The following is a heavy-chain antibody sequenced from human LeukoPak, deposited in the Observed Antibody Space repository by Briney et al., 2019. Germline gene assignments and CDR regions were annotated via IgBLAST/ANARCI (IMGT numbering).Heavy chain of an antibody. Sequence: GGSLRLSCAASGFTVSSKYMAWVRQAPGKGLEWVSFINSGGTTNYADSVEGRFTISRDYSKNTLNLQMSSLRVEDTAVYYCATIVSDSSGWYHFDHWGQGALVTVSS. CDR1: GFTVSSKY. CDR3: ATIVSDSSGWYHFDH. V-gene: IGHV3-66*01. J-gene: IGHJ4*02. D-gene: IGHD6-19*01. CDR2: INSGGTT.